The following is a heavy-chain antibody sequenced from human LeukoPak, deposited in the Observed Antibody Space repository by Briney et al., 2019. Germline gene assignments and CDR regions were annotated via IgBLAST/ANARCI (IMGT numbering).Heavy chain of an antibody. J-gene: IGHJ4*02. CDR2: INHSGST. V-gene: IGHV4-34*01. D-gene: IGHD6-19*01. CDR3: ARTRYSSGWYRRGALDY. CDR1: GGSFSGYY. Sequence: PSETLSLTCAVYGGSFSGYYWSWIRQPPGKGLEWIGEINHSGSTNYNPSLKSQVTISVDTSKNQFSLKLSSVTAADTAVYYCARTRYSSGWYRRGALDYWGQGTLVTVSS.